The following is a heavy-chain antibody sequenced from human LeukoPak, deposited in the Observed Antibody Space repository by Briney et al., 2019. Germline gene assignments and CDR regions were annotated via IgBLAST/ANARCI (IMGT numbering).Heavy chain of an antibody. J-gene: IGHJ4*02. D-gene: IGHD4-23*01. CDR3: ASLGLYGGKSGDY. Sequence: SETLSLTCAVYGGSFSGYYWSWIRQPPGKGLEWIGEINHSGSTNYNPSLKSRVTIPVDTSKNQFSLKLSSVTAADTAVYYCASLGLYGGKSGDYWGQGTLVTVSS. CDR2: INHSGST. CDR1: GGSFSGYY. V-gene: IGHV4-34*01.